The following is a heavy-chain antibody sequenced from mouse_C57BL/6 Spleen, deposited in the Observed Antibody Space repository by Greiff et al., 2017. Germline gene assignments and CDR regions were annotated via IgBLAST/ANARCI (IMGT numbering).Heavy chain of an antibody. CDR3: ARGPYYYGSSYRYFDV. CDR1: GYTFTDYN. Sequence: EVQLQQSGPELVKPGASVKIPCKASGYTFTDYNMDWVKQSHGKSLEWIGDINPNNGGTIYNQKFKGKATLTVDKSSSTAYMELRSLTSEDTAVYYCARGPYYYGSSYRYFDVWGTGTTVTVSS. V-gene: IGHV1-18*01. J-gene: IGHJ1*03. CDR2: INPNNGGT. D-gene: IGHD1-1*01.